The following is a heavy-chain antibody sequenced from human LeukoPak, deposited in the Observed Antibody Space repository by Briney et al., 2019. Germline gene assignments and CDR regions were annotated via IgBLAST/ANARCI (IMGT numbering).Heavy chain of an antibody. CDR3: ASATVVTPPRAFDI. CDR2: INHSGST. Sequence: SETLSLTCAVYGGSFSGSYWSWIRHPPGKGLEWIGEINHSGSTNYNPPLKSRVTISVDTSKNQLSLKLSSVTAADTAVYYCASATVVTPPRAFDIWGQGTMVTVSS. V-gene: IGHV4-34*01. J-gene: IGHJ3*02. CDR1: GGSFSGSY. D-gene: IGHD4-23*01.